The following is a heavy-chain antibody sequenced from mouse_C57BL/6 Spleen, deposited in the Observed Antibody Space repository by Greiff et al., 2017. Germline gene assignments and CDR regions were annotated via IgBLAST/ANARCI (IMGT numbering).Heavy chain of an antibody. J-gene: IGHJ3*01. CDR2: INPSTGGT. CDR1: GYSFTGYY. Sequence: VQLQQSGPELVKPGASVKISCKASGYSFTGYYMNWVKQSPEKSLEWIGEINPSTGGTTYNQKFKAKATLTVSKASSTAYMQLKSLTSEDSAVYYCARDQAWFAYWGQGTLVTVSA. CDR3: ARDQAWFAY. V-gene: IGHV1-42*01.